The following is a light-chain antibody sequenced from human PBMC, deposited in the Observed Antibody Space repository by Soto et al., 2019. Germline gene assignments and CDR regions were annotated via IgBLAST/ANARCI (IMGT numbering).Light chain of an antibody. V-gene: IGKV1-39*01. CDR2: AAS. Sequence: DIQMTQSPSSLSASVGDRVTITCRASQSISSYLNWYQQKPGKAPKLLIYAASSLQSGVPSRFSGSGSGTDFTLTISSLQPEDFATYYCQQSYSTLLTFGQGTRWRL. J-gene: IGKJ5*01. CDR3: QQSYSTLLT. CDR1: QSISSY.